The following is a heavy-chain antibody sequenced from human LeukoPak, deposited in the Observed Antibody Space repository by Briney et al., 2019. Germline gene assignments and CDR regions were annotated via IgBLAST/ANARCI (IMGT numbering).Heavy chain of an antibody. J-gene: IGHJ6*03. CDR2: IYYSGST. CDR3: ARVRVDWWSDARAYYYYMDV. Sequence: SETLSLTCTVSGYSISSGYYWSWIRQPPGKGLEWIGYIYYSGSTNYNPSLKSRVTISVDTSKNQFSLKLSSVTAADTAVYYCARVRVDWWSDARAYYYYMDVWGKGTPVTVSS. D-gene: IGHD2-15*01. V-gene: IGHV4-59*12. CDR1: GYSISSGYY.